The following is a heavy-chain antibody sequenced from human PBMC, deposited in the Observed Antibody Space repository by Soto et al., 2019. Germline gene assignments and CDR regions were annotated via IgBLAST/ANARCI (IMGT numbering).Heavy chain of an antibody. J-gene: IGHJ4*02. CDR3: AKGRGADDDYFDF. V-gene: IGHV3-11*05. CDR1: GFTFSDYY. Sequence: QVQLVESGGGLVKPGGSLRLSCAVSGFTFSDYYMTWIRQAPGKWLEWVSYIISSTSHTKYADSEKGRFTISRDNAKNSLFRQMKSLRAEDSAVHYCAKGRGADDDYFDFWGKGTLVTVSS. D-gene: IGHD1-26*01. CDR2: IISSTSHT.